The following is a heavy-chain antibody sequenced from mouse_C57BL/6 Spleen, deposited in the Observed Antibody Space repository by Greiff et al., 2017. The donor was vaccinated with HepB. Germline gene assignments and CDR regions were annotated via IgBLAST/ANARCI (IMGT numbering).Heavy chain of an antibody. V-gene: IGHV1-80*01. CDR3: ARRGDGTTVLGDY. CDR1: GYAFSSYW. Sequence: VQRVESGAELVKPGASVKISCKASGYAFSSYWMNWVKQRPGKGLEWIGQIYPGDGDTNYNGKFKGKATLTADKSSSKAYMQLSSLTSEDSAVYFCARRGDGTTVLGDYWGQGTTLTVSS. J-gene: IGHJ2*01. CDR2: IYPGDGDT. D-gene: IGHD1-1*01.